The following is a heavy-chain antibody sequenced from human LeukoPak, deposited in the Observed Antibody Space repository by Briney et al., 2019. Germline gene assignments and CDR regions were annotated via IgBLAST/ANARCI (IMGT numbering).Heavy chain of an antibody. Sequence: ASVKVSCKASGYTFTTYGINWVRQAPGQGLEWMGWISAYNGNTNYAQKLQGRVSLTTDTSTFTAYMELRSLRSDDTAVYYCARGLSRGGERGFLDYWGQGTLVTVSS. D-gene: IGHD1-1*01. CDR1: GYTFTTYG. CDR3: ARGLSRGGERGFLDY. V-gene: IGHV1-18*01. CDR2: ISAYNGNT. J-gene: IGHJ4*02.